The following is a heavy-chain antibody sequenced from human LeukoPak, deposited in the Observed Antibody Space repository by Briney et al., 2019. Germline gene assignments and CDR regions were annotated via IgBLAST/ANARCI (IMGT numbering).Heavy chain of an antibody. CDR3: ARMDCSGGSCYSAYYYYGMDV. CDR2: ISGSGGST. CDR1: GFTFSSYA. J-gene: IGHJ6*02. V-gene: IGHV3-23*01. D-gene: IGHD2-15*01. Sequence: GGSLRLSCAASGFTFSSYAMSWVRQAPGKGLEWVSSISGSGGSTYYADSVKGRFTISRDNAKNSLYLQMNSLRAEDTTVYYCARMDCSGGSCYSAYYYYGMDVWGQGTTVTVSS.